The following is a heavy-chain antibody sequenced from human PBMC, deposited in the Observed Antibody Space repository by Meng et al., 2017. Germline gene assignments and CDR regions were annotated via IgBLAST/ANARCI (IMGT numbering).Heavy chain of an antibody. CDR3: ARDLSTAATYYFDY. Sequence: SETLSLTCTVSGGSISSSSYYWGWIRQPSGKGLEWIGSIYYSGSTYYNPSLKSRVTISVDTSKNQFSLKLSSVTAADTAVYYCARDLSTAATYYFDYWGQGTLVTVSS. D-gene: IGHD2-15*01. CDR1: GGSISSSSYY. V-gene: IGHV4-39*07. CDR2: IYYSGST. J-gene: IGHJ4*02.